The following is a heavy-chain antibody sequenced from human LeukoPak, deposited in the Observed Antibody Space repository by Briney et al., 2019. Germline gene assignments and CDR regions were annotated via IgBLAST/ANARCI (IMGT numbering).Heavy chain of an antibody. CDR3: ARWEGYCTSTSCYHFDY. V-gene: IGHV3-66*02. CDR2: IYSGGST. J-gene: IGHJ4*02. D-gene: IGHD2-2*01. Sequence: GGSLRLSCAASGFTVSSNYMSWVRQAPGKGLEWVSVIYSGGSTYYADSVKGRFTISRDNSKNTLYLQMNSLRAEDTAVYYCARWEGYCTSTSCYHFDYWGQGTLVTVPS. CDR1: GFTVSSNY.